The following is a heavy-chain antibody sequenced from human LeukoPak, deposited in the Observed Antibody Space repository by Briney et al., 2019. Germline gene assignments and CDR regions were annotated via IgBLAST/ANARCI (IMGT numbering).Heavy chain of an antibody. J-gene: IGHJ4*02. V-gene: IGHV1-46*01. CDR2: INPSGGST. CDR1: GYTFTSYY. D-gene: IGHD6-19*01. CDR3: ARSPSFSGWYRDY. Sequence: GASVKVSCNASGYTFTSYYMHWVRHAPRQGLERKGIINPSGGSTSYAQKFQGRVTMTRDMSTSTVYMELSSLRSEDTAVYYCARSPSFSGWYRDYWGQGTLVTVSS.